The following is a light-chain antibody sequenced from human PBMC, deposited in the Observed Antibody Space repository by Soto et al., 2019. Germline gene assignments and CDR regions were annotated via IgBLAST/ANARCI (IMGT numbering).Light chain of an antibody. CDR1: SSDVGGYNY. J-gene: IGLJ3*02. CDR3: SSYAGSNNLV. V-gene: IGLV2-8*01. Sequence: QSALTQTPSASGSPGQSVTISCTGTSSDVGGYNYVSWYQQHPGKAPKLMIYEVSKRPSGVPDRFSGSKSGNTASLTVSGLQAEDEADYYCSSYAGSNNLVFGGGTKLTGL. CDR2: EVS.